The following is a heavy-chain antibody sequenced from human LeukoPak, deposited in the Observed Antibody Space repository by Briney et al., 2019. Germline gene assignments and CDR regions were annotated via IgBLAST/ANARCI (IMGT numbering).Heavy chain of an antibody. CDR2: IYPGDSDT. Sequence: GESLKISCKGSGYSFTSYWIGWVRHMPGKGLEWMGMIYPGDSDTRYSPSFQGQVTISADKSISTAYLQWSSLKASDTAMYYCARPSLLYSYGSESYFDYWGQGTLVTVSS. CDR1: GYSFTSYW. V-gene: IGHV5-51*01. D-gene: IGHD5-18*01. J-gene: IGHJ4*02. CDR3: ARPSLLYSYGSESYFDY.